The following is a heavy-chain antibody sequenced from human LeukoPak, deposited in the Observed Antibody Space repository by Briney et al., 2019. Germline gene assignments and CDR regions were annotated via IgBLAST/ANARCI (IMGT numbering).Heavy chain of an antibody. CDR1: GGSISSSSYY. CDR2: IYYSGST. J-gene: IGHJ5*02. Sequence: SETLSLTCTVSGGSISSSSYYWGWIRQPPGKGLEWIGSIYYSGSTYYNPSLKSRVTISVDTSKNQFSLKLNSVTAADTAVYYCARVEYNWFDPWGQGTLVIVSS. D-gene: IGHD6-6*01. CDR3: ARVEYNWFDP. V-gene: IGHV4-39*07.